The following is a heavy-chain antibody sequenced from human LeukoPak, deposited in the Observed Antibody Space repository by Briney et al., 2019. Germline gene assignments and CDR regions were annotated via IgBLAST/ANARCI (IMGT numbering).Heavy chain of an antibody. CDR2: IIPIFGTA. V-gene: IGHV1-69*05. CDR1: GFTFSSYA. Sequence: GGSLRLSCAASGFTFSSYAISWVRQAPGQGLEWMGGIIPIFGTANYAQKFQGRVTITTDESTSTAYMELSSLRSEDTAVYYCASGSSGWYRVDYWGQGTLVTVSS. D-gene: IGHD6-19*01. CDR3: ASGSSGWYRVDY. J-gene: IGHJ4*02.